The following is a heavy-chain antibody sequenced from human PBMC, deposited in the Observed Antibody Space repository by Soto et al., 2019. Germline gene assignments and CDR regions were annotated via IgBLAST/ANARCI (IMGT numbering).Heavy chain of an antibody. CDR3: ARDPLGVFGSGSYPMDV. D-gene: IGHD3-10*01. Sequence: GGSLRLSCAASGFTFSSYGMHWVRQAPGKGLEWVVVISYVGSNRYYADSVKGRFTISRDNSKNSLYLQLNSLRAEDTGIYYCARDPLGVFGSGSYPMDVWGQGTTVTVSS. CDR2: ISYVGSNR. CDR1: GFTFSSYG. J-gene: IGHJ6*02. V-gene: IGHV3-30*03.